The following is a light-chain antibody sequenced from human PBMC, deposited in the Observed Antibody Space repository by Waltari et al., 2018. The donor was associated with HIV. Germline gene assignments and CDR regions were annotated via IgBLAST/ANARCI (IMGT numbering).Light chain of an antibody. J-gene: IGLJ2*01. CDR3: QVGDSSSDHVL. CDR1: NIERKS. Sequence: SSVLTQPPSVSVAPGKTAMITCGGNNIERKSVHWYQQKAGQAPVLLIYYDSDRPSGIPGRFSGSNAGNTATLTIRRVGDGDEADYYCQVGDSSSDHVLFGGGTKLTVL. CDR2: YDS. V-gene: IGLV3-21*04.